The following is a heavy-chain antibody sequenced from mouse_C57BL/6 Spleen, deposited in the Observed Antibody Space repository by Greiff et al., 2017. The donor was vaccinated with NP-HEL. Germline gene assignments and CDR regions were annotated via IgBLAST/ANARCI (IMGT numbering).Heavy chain of an antibody. CDR1: GFTFSSYG. V-gene: IGHV5-6*01. CDR3: ARQDYYGSSWNY. Sequence: DVHLVESGGDLVKPGGSLKLSCAASGFTFSSYGMSWVRQTPDKRLEWVATISSGGSYTYYPDSVKGRFTISRDNAKNTLYLQMSSLKSEDTAMYYCARQDYYGSSWNYWGQGTTLTVSS. D-gene: IGHD1-1*01. J-gene: IGHJ2*01. CDR2: ISSGGSYT.